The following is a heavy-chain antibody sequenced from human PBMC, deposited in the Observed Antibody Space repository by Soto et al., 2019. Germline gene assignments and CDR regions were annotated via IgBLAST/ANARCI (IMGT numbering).Heavy chain of an antibody. CDR3: ATAEGYDILTGPPAYYYYGMDV. CDR2: INPSGGST. CDR1: GYTFTSYY. J-gene: IGHJ6*02. D-gene: IGHD3-9*01. V-gene: IGHV1-46*01. Sequence: ASVKVSCKASGYTFTSYYMHWVRQAPGQGLEWMGIINPSGGSTSYAQKFQGRVTMTRDTSRSTVYMELSSLRSEDTAVYYCATAEGYDILTGPPAYYYYGMDVWG.